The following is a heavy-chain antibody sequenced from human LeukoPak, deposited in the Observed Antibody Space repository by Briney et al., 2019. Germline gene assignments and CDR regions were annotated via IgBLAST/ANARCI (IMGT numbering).Heavy chain of an antibody. CDR3: ARPFPRDGDYFWFDP. V-gene: IGHV1-46*01. J-gene: IGHJ5*02. Sequence: GASVKVSCKASGYTFTSYYMHWVRQAPGQGLEWRGIINPSGGSTSYAQKFQGRVTMTRDMSTSTVYMELSSLRSEDTAVYYCARPFPRDGDYFWFDPWGQGTLVTVSS. D-gene: IGHD4-17*01. CDR1: GYTFTSYY. CDR2: INPSGGST.